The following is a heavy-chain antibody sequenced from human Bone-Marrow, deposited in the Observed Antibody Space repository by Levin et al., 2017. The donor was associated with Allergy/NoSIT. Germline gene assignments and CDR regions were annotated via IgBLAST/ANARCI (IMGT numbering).Heavy chain of an antibody. J-gene: IGHJ5*02. CDR2: IISDGSST. D-gene: IGHD1-26*01. CDR1: GFTFSTSW. Sequence: PGGSLRLSCAASGFTFSTSWMHWVRQAPGKGLVWVSRIISDGSSTNYADSVKGRFTISRDNAKSTLYLQMNSLRVEDTAVYYCARDVGGIGPWGQGTLVTVSS. V-gene: IGHV3-74*01. CDR3: ARDVGGIGP.